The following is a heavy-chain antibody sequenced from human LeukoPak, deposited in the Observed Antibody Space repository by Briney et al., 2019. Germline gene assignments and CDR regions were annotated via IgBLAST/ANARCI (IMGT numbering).Heavy chain of an antibody. J-gene: IGHJ4*02. D-gene: IGHD6-13*01. CDR1: GYTFTSYG. Sequence: GASVKVSCKASGYTFTSYGISWVRQAPGRGLEWMGWISAYNGNTNYAQKLQGRVTMTTDTSTSTAYMELRSLRSDDTAVYYCASQDHSSSSSWYKIDYWGQGTLVTVSS. V-gene: IGHV1-18*01. CDR2: ISAYNGNT. CDR3: ASQDHSSSSSWYKIDY.